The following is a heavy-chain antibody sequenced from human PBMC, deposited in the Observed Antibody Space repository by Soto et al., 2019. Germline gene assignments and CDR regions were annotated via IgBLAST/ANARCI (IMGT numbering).Heavy chain of an antibody. CDR1: GNTIAKSG. D-gene: IGHD3-3*01. CDR2: INAGNGNT. V-gene: IGHV1-3*01. J-gene: IGHJ5*02. CDR3: ARLWPGSQGFDP. Sequence: GASGKVSSEAFGNTIAKSGMEWVRPALGQRLEWMGWINAGNGNTKYSQKFQGRVTITRDTSASTAYMELSSLRSEDTAVYYCARLWPGSQGFDPWGQGTLVTVSS.